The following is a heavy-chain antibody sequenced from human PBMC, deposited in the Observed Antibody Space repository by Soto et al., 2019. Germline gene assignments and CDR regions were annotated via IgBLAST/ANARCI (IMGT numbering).Heavy chain of an antibody. D-gene: IGHD3-16*01. CDR1: GGSLTYYY. CDR3: ARGGYYVWGSSRATEYYFDY. V-gene: IGHV4-59*01. CDR2: IYYNGGT. Sequence: SETLSLTCTVSGGSLTYYYWSWVRQHPGEGLEWMGYIYYNGGTNYNPSLKSRVTISIDMPKNQFSLKLSSLTAADTALYYCARGGYYVWGSSRATEYYFDYWGQGTLVTVSS. J-gene: IGHJ4*02.